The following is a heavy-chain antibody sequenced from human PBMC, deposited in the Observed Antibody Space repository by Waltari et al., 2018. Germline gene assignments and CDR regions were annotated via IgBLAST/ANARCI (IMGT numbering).Heavy chain of an antibody. CDR1: GGSISSYY. CDR2: IYYSGST. J-gene: IGHJ1*01. CDR3: ARTSGSYSPKYFQH. V-gene: IGHV4-59*01. Sequence: QVQLQESGPGLVKPSETLSLTCTVSGGSISSYYWSWIRQPPGKGLEWIGYIYYSGSTNYSPALKSRVTISVDTSKNQFSLKLSSVTAADTAVYYCARTSGSYSPKYFQHWGQCTLVTVSS. D-gene: IGHD1-26*01.